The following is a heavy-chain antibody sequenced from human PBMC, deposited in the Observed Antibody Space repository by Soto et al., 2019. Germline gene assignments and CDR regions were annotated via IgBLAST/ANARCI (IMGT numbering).Heavy chain of an antibody. D-gene: IGHD5-12*01. J-gene: IGHJ4*02. V-gene: IGHV3-30*18. CDR1: GFTFSSYG. CDR3: AKDRLREGFDY. CDR2: ISYDGSNK. Sequence: ESGGGVVQPGRSLRLSCAASGFTFSSYGMHWVRQAPGKGLEWVAVISYDGSNKYYADSVKGRFTISRDNSKNTLYLQMNSLRAEDTAVYYCAKDRLREGFDYWGQGTLVTVSS.